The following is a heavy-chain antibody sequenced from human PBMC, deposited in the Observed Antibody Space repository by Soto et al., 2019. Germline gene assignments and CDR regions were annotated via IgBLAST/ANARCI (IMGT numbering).Heavy chain of an antibody. Sequence: GGSLGLSCSASGFTFSTYALNWVRQSPGKGLEWVSTISSDGDSTYYVDSVKGRFTVSRDNSKNTMYLQMNSLRAEDTALYFCARDPSTGNADYWGQGTLVTVSS. CDR3: ARDPSTGNADY. CDR2: ISSDGDST. V-gene: IGHV3-23*01. J-gene: IGHJ4*02. D-gene: IGHD3-9*01. CDR1: GFTFSTYA.